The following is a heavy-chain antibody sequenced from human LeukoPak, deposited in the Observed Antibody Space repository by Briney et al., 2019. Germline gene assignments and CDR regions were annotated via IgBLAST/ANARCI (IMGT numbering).Heavy chain of an antibody. CDR3: GKTDIYFNPIDH. J-gene: IGHJ4*02. Sequence: SETLSLTCAVSGVSISSSEWWIWVRQPPGQGLEWIGEIHRAGRTRYNPSLKSRVTISMDYSKNQFSLKLTSVTAADTAIYYCGKTDIYFNPIDHWGPGSLVTVSS. CDR1: GVSISSSEW. D-gene: IGHD3-9*01. CDR2: IHRAGRT. V-gene: IGHV4-4*02.